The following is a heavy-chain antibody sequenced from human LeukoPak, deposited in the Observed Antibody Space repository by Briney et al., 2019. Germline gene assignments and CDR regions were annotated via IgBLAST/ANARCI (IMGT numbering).Heavy chain of an antibody. Sequence: LTGGSLRLSCAASGFTFSSYWMHWVRQVPGKGLVWVARINTGGSSTTYADSVKGRFTISRDNAKNMLYLQMGGLRDEDTGVYYCARSNQADDYWGQGTLVTVSS. CDR1: GFTFSSYW. CDR3: ARSNQADDY. D-gene: IGHD1-14*01. V-gene: IGHV3-74*01. CDR2: INTGGSST. J-gene: IGHJ4*02.